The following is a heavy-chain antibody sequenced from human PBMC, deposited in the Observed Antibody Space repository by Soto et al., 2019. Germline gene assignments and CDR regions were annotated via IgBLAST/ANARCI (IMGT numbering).Heavy chain of an antibody. D-gene: IGHD3-16*01. Sequence: EVQLVESGGGLVQPGGSLRLSCAASGFTFSTYWMTWVRRPPGKGLEWVANLDQDGSERYYVDSVSGRFTISRDNAKNSLYLQINSLRAEDTAVYYCVCGGNFFVYWGQGTLVTVSP. CDR2: LDQDGSER. V-gene: IGHV3-7*01. CDR1: GFTFSTYW. J-gene: IGHJ4*02. CDR3: VCGGNFFVY.